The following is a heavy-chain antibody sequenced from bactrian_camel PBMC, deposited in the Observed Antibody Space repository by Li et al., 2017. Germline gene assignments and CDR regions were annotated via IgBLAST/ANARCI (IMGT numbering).Heavy chain of an antibody. D-gene: IGHD1*01. V-gene: IGHV3S31*01. CDR3: TKDYVEGLGIDY. J-gene: IGHJ4*01. CDR1: GFTFSSYA. CDR2: ISSGGGRT. Sequence: VQLVESGGGLVQPGGSLRLSCAASGFTFSSYAMGWVRQAPGKGLEWVSGISSGGGRTYYADSVKGRFTISRDDAKNTLYLQLNSLKTEDMAMYYCTKDYVEGLGIDYWGQGTQVTVS.